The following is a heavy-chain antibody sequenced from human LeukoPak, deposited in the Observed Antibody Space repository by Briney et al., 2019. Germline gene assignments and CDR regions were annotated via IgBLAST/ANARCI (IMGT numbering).Heavy chain of an antibody. J-gene: IGHJ5*02. V-gene: IGHV4-39*07. CDR2: IYYSGST. CDR1: GGSISSSSYY. Sequence: SPSETLSLTCTVSGGSISSSSYYWGWIRQPPGKGLGWIGSIYYSGSTYYNPSLKSRVTISVDTSKNQFSLKLSSVTAADTAVYYCASIGFTVTNWFDPWGQGTLVTVSS. D-gene: IGHD4-11*01. CDR3: ASIGFTVTNWFDP.